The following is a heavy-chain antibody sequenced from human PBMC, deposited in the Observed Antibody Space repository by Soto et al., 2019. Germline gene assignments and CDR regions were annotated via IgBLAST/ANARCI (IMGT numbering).Heavy chain of an antibody. Sequence: QITLKESGPTLVKPTQTLTLTCTFSGFSLSTSGVGVGWIRQPPGKALEWLALIYWDDDKRYSPSLKSRLTITTDTSKNQVVLTMTNMDPVDTDTYYCAHSGVLLWFGELLNWFDPWGQGTLVTVSS. D-gene: IGHD3-10*01. V-gene: IGHV2-5*02. CDR2: IYWDDDK. CDR3: AHSGVLLWFGELLNWFDP. CDR1: GFSLSTSGVG. J-gene: IGHJ5*02.